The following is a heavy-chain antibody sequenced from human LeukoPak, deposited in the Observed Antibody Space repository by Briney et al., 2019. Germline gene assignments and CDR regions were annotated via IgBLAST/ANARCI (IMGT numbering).Heavy chain of an antibody. J-gene: IGHJ4*02. CDR3: ARSGGSYYY. CDR1: GFTFSDYY. V-gene: IGHV3-11*04. D-gene: IGHD1-26*01. Sequence: GGSLRLSCAASGFTFSDYYMGWIRQAPGKGLEWVSYISGSGTIIFYADSVKGRFTISRDNAKNSLYLQMNSLRAEDTAVYYCARSGGSYYYWGQGTLVTVSS. CDR2: ISGSGTII.